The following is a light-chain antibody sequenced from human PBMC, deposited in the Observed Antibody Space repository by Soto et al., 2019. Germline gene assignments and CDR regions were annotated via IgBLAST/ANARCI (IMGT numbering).Light chain of an antibody. J-gene: IGKJ5*01. CDR3: QQYGSSQIT. CDR2: DAS. Sequence: EIVLTQSPGTLSLSPGEGATVSCRASQSVRSRFLAWYQQKPGQAPRLLIYDASRRAPGIPDRFSGSGSGTDFTLTISRLEPEDFAVFYCQQYGSSQITFGQGTRWR. V-gene: IGKV3-20*01. CDR1: QSVRSRF.